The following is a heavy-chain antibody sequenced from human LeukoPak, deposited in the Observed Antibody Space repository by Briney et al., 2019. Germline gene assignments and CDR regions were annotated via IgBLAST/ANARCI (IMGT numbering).Heavy chain of an antibody. V-gene: IGHV4-38-2*02. D-gene: IGHD4-11*01. CDR3: AREVVTTLSRNSGEYWFDP. J-gene: IGHJ5*02. Sequence: SETLSLTCPDTGYSVSSGDYWGWIRQPPGKGLKWIGSIYHSGSTYYNPSLKSRVTISVDTSKNQFSLKLSSVTVADTAVYYCAREVVTTLSRNSGEYWFDPWGQGTLVTVSS. CDR1: GYSVSSGDY. CDR2: IYHSGST.